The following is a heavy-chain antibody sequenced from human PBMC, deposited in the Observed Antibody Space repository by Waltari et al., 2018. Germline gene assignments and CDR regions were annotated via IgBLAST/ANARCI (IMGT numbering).Heavy chain of an antibody. D-gene: IGHD3-3*01. V-gene: IGHV3-53*01. CDR1: GFTVRSNY. J-gene: IGHJ6*02. Sequence: EVQLVESGGGLIQPGGSLRLSCAASGFTVRSNYMSWVRQAPGKGLEWVSVIYSGGSTYYADSVKGRFTISRDNSKNTLYLQMNSLRAEDTAVYYCAREKLGRYDFWSGYYYYYGMDVWGQGTTVTVSS. CDR2: IYSGGST. CDR3: AREKLGRYDFWSGYYYYYGMDV.